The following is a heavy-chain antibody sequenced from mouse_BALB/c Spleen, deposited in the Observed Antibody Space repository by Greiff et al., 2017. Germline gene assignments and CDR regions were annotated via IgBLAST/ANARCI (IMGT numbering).Heavy chain of an antibody. D-gene: IGHD6-1*01. Sequence: EVKLVESGGGLVKPGGSLKLSCAASGFTFSSYTMSWVRQTPEKRLEWVATISSGGGNTYYPDSVKGRFTISRDNAKNNLYLQMSSLRSEDTALYYCARDEAFAYWGQGTLVTVSA. CDR1: GFTFSSYT. J-gene: IGHJ3*01. V-gene: IGHV5-9*03. CDR3: ARDEAFAY. CDR2: ISSGGGNT.